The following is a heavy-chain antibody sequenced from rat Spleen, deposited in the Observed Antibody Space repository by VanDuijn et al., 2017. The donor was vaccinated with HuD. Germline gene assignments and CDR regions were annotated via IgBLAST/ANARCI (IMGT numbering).Heavy chain of an antibody. Sequence: EVQLVESGGGLVQPGRSLKLYCAASGFTFSDYGMAWVRQALTKGLEWVATISYGDSSGHSAPYYRASVKGRFTISRDNAKSTLSLQMDSLWSEDTATYYCTGYYYSSYPFMDAWGQGASVTVSS. V-gene: IGHV5-29*01. CDR1: GFTFSDYG. CDR3: TGYYYSSYPFMDA. J-gene: IGHJ4*01. D-gene: IGHD1-2*01. CDR2: ISYGDSSGHSAP.